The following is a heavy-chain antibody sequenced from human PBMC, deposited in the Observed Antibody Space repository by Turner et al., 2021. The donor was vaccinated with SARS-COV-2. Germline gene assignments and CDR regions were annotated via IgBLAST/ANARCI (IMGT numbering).Heavy chain of an antibody. V-gene: IGHV4-39*01. CDR2: IYYSGST. D-gene: IGHD3-10*01. J-gene: IGHJ4*02. CDR1: GGSISSSSYY. CDR3: ARLVRRAEYYFDY. Sequence: QLQLQESGPGLVKPSEPLSLTSTFSGGSISSSSYYWGWIRQPPGKGLEWIGSIYYSGSTYYNPSLKSRVTISVDTSKNQFSLKLSSVTAADTAVYYCARLVRRAEYYFDYWGQGTLVTVSS.